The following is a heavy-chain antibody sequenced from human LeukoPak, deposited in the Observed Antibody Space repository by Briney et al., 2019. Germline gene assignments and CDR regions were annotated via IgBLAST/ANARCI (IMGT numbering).Heavy chain of an antibody. D-gene: IGHD6-6*01. CDR2: ISGSGGST. J-gene: IGHJ3*02. CDR1: GFTFSSYA. CDR3: AKRGEYSSSSDAFDI. Sequence: GGSLRLSCAASGFTFSSYAMSWVRQAPGKGLEWVSAISGSGGSTYYADSVKGRFTISRDNSKSTLYLQMNSLRAEDTAVYYCAKRGEYSSSSDAFDIWGQGTMVTVSS. V-gene: IGHV3-23*01.